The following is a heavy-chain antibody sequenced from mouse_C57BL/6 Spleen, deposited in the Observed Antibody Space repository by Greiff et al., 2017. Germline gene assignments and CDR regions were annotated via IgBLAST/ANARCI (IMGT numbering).Heavy chain of an antibody. J-gene: IGHJ2*01. CDR3: ARHPLITTVGYFDE. V-gene: IGHV5-6*01. D-gene: IGHD1-1*01. Sequence: EVMLVESGGDLVKPGGSLKLSCAASGFTFSSYGMSWVRQTPDKRLEWVATLSSVGSYTYYPDSVKGRFTISRDNAKNTLYLQMSSLKSEDTAMYYCARHPLITTVGYFDEWVQGTTRTVSS. CDR1: GFTFSSYG. CDR2: LSSVGSYT.